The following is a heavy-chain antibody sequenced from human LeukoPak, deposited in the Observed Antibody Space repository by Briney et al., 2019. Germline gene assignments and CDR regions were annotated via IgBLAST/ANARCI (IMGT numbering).Heavy chain of an antibody. Sequence: ASVKVSCKASGYPFTSFEINWVRQVTGEGLEWMGWMKPDSGNSAFAQKFRDRVTLSSNSSINTAYMEVSSLGSDDTAVYFCARGTFDYDVVTGIHYYYMDVWGTGTTVTVSS. CDR2: MKPDSGNS. CDR3: ARGTFDYDVVTGIHYYYMDV. D-gene: IGHD3-3*01. V-gene: IGHV1-8*01. J-gene: IGHJ6*03. CDR1: GYPFTSFE.